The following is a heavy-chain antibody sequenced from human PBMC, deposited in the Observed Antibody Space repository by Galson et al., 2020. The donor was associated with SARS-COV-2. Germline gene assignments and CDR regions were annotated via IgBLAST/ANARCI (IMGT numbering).Heavy chain of an antibody. CDR1: GFTFSSYA. CDR2: ISYDGSNK. CDR3: ARSVGGSYLYGMDV. V-gene: IGHV3-30-3*01. D-gene: IGHD3-16*01. J-gene: IGHJ6*02. Sequence: TGGSLRLSCAASGFTFSSYAMHWVRQAPGKGLEWVAVISYDGSNKYYADSVKGRFTISRDNSKNTLYLQMNSLRAEDTAVYYCARSVGGSYLYGMDVWGQGTTVTVSS.